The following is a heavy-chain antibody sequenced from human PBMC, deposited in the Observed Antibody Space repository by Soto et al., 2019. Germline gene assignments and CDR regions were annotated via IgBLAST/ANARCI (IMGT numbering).Heavy chain of an antibody. D-gene: IGHD3-10*01. J-gene: IGHJ4*02. CDR2: VYSSGTT. CDR3: ARDIGSYAYGEGY. CDR1: GGSINSYW. V-gene: IGHV4-4*07. Sequence: WGTLSLTCSVSGGSINSYWWSWVRQPAGKGLEWIGRVYSSGTTDYNPSLNSRATLSVETSKNQFSLKLSSVTAADTAVYYCARDIGSYAYGEGYWGQGIQVTV.